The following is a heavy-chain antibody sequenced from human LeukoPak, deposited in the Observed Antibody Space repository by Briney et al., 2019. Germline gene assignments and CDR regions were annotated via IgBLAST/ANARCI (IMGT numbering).Heavy chain of an antibody. CDR1: GYTFTSYY. Sequence: ASVRVSCKASGYTFTSYYMHWVRQAPGQGLEWMGIINPSGGSTTYAQKFQGRVTMTSDTSTRTVYMELSSLRPEDTAFYYCASTSCYNCYWFDPWGQGTLVTVSS. CDR2: INPSGGST. J-gene: IGHJ5*02. D-gene: IGHD2-2*02. CDR3: ASTSCYNCYWFDP. V-gene: IGHV1-46*03.